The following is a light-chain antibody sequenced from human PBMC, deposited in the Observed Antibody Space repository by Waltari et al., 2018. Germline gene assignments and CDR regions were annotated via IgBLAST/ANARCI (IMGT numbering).Light chain of an antibody. Sequence: DIQMTLTPSSLSASVGERVTITCRASQSISSYLNWYQQKPGKAPKLLIYAASSLQSGVPSRFSGSGSGTDFTLTISSLQPEDFATYYCQQSYSTWTFGQGTKVEIK. CDR3: QQSYSTWT. CDR1: QSISSY. CDR2: AAS. J-gene: IGKJ1*01. V-gene: IGKV1-39*01.